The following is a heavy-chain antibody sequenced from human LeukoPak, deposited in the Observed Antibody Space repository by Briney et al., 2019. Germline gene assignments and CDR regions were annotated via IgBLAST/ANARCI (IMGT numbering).Heavy chain of an antibody. CDR2: IYYSGST. CDR1: GGSISSYY. CDR3: SGITGTRRGFDI. Sequence: PSETLSLTCTVSGGSISSYYWNWIRQPPGKGLDWIGYIYYSGSTNYNPSLKSRVTISLDTSKNQFSLRLSSVTAADTAVYYCSGITGTRRGFDIWGQGTMVTVSS. V-gene: IGHV4-59*01. D-gene: IGHD1-20*01. J-gene: IGHJ3*02.